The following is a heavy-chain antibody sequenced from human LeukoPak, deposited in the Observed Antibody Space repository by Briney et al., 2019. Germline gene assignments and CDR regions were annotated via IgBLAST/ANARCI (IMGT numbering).Heavy chain of an antibody. CDR1: GFTFSSYG. D-gene: IGHD5-24*01. V-gene: IGHV3-23*01. J-gene: IGHJ1*01. Sequence: GGSLRLSCAASGFTFSSYGMSWVRQAPGMGLEWVSAISGSGGSMFYADSVKGRFTISRDNSKNTLYLQMNSLRAEDTAVYYCARVVVEMATIGYFQHWGQGTLVTVSS. CDR3: ARVVVEMATIGYFQH. CDR2: ISGSGGSM.